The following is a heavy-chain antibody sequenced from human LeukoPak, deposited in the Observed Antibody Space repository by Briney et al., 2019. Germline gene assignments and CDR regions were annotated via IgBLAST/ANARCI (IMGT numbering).Heavy chain of an antibody. CDR2: IFTSGTT. CDR3: AQGTPGSSNWY. Sequence: SETVSLTCTVSGGSISSYSLNWIRQPAGKGLEWIGRIFTSGTTNYNPSLKSRVTMTVDTSKNQFSLRLSSVTAADTAVYYCAQGTPGSSNWYWGQGTLVTVSS. D-gene: IGHD6-13*01. V-gene: IGHV4-4*07. CDR1: GGSISSYS. J-gene: IGHJ4*02.